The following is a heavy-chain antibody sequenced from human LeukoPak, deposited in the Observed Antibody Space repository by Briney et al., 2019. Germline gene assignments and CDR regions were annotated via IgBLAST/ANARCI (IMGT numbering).Heavy chain of an antibody. J-gene: IGHJ6*02. Sequence: GGSLRLSCAASGFTFSSYSMNWVRQAPGKGLEWVSSISSSSSYIYYADSVKGRFTISRDNAKNSLYLQMNSLRAEDTAVYYCARDNPPSHLITIFGVVIMDYYYYGMDVWGQGTTVTVSS. D-gene: IGHD3-3*01. CDR3: ARDNPPSHLITIFGVVIMDYYYYGMDV. CDR2: ISSSSSYI. CDR1: GFTFSSYS. V-gene: IGHV3-21*01.